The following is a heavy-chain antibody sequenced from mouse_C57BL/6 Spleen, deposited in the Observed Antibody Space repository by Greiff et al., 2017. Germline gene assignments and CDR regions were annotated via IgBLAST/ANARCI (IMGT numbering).Heavy chain of an antibody. CDR3: ASRVWGYGYFDY. V-gene: IGHV1-50*01. CDR2: IDPSDSYT. Sequence: QVQLQQPGAELVKPGASVKLSCKASGYTFPSYWMQWVKQRPGQGLEWIGEIDPSDSYTNYNQTFKGKATLTVDTSSSTAYMQLSSLTSEDSAVYYCASRVWGYGYFDYWGQGTTLTVSS. J-gene: IGHJ2*01. D-gene: IGHD3-1*01. CDR1: GYTFPSYW.